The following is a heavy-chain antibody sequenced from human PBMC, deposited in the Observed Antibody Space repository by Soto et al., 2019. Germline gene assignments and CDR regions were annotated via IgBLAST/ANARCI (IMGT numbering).Heavy chain of an antibody. CDR1: GFTFSSYA. V-gene: IGHV3-23*01. Sequence: VGSLRLSCAASGFTFSSYAMSWVRQAPGKGLEWVSTISGSGSSTYYADSVKGRFTISRDNSKNTLYLQVNSLRAEDTAVYYCAKDSYYDSSGYSNWGQGTLVTVSS. CDR2: ISGSGSST. CDR3: AKDSYYDSSGYSN. D-gene: IGHD3-22*01. J-gene: IGHJ4*02.